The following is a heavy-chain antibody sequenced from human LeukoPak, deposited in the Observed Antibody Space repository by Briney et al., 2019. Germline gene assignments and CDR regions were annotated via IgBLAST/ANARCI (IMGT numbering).Heavy chain of an antibody. J-gene: IGHJ5*02. D-gene: IGHD1-26*01. CDR2: IIPIFGTA. Sequence: GASVKVSCKASGGTFSSYAISWVRQAPGQGLEWMGGIIPIFGTANYAQKFQGRVTITTDESTSTAYMELSSLRSEDTAVYYCARDKGWENWFDPWGQGTLVTVSS. V-gene: IGHV1-69*05. CDR1: GGTFSSYA. CDR3: ARDKGWENWFDP.